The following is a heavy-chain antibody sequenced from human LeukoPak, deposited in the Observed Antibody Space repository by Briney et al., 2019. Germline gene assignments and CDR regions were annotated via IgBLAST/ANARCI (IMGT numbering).Heavy chain of an antibody. CDR1: GFTFSEAW. CDR3: ARVSGPGMNEYFHL. J-gene: IGHJ1*01. V-gene: IGHV3-74*01. D-gene: IGHD3-10*01. CDR2: INNDGSTT. Sequence: GGSLRLSCAASGFTFSEAWMRWVRQAPGRGLVWVSRINNDGSTTRYADSVKGRFTISRDNAKNTLYLQMNSLRAEGTAVYYCARVSGPGMNEYFHLWGQGTLVTVSS.